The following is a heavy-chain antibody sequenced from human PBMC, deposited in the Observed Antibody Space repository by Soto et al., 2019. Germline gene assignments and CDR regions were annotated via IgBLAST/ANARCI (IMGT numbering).Heavy chain of an antibody. V-gene: IGHV3-23*01. D-gene: IGHD1-26*01. CDR2: ISGSGGST. CDR1: GFTFSSYA. CDR3: YLTGVGATGNCFDP. Sequence: EVQLLESGGGLVQPGGSLRLSCAASGFTFSSYAMSWVRQAPGKGLEWVSAISGSGGSTYYADSVKGRFTISRDNSKNTLYLQMNSLRAEDTAVYYCYLTGVGATGNCFDPWGQGTLVTVSS. J-gene: IGHJ5*02.